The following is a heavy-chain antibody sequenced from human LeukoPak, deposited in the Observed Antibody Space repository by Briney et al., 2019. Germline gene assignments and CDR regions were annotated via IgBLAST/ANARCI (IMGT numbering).Heavy chain of an antibody. CDR1: GFTFSCYS. CDR3: ARGYCSSGSCYGGLGHYYYYMDV. V-gene: IGHV3-21*01. CDR2: ISSSSRDM. D-gene: IGHD2-15*01. Sequence: GGSLRLSCAASGFTFSCYSMHWVRQAPGKGLEWVASISSSSRDMYYADSVRGRFTISRDNAKSSLYLQMNSLRAEDSSVYYWARGYCSSGSCYGGLGHYYYYMDVWGKGTTVTVSS. J-gene: IGHJ6*03.